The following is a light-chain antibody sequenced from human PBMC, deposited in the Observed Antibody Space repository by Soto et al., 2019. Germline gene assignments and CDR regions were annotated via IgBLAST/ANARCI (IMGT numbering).Light chain of an antibody. CDR2: DVS. V-gene: IGKV1-5*01. Sequence: DIQMTQSPSTLSAYVGDRGTITCRASQSISSWLASYQQKPGKAPKLLIYDVSSLESGVPSRFSGSGSGTEFTLTISSLQPEDFATYYCQQLNSYPLTFGGGTKVDI. J-gene: IGKJ4*01. CDR3: QQLNSYPLT. CDR1: QSISSW.